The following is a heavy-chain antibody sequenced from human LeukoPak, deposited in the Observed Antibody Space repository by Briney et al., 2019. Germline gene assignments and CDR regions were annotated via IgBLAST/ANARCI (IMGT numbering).Heavy chain of an antibody. Sequence: PGGSLRLSCAASGFTFSSYAMSWVRQAPGKGLEWVSAISGSGGSTYYADSVKGRFTISRDNSKNTLYLQMNSLRAEDTAVYYCAKDRKRWLQLLGDDAFDIWGQGTMVTVSS. D-gene: IGHD5-24*01. CDR1: GFTFSSYA. V-gene: IGHV3-23*01. CDR2: ISGSGGST. J-gene: IGHJ3*02. CDR3: AKDRKRWLQLLGDDAFDI.